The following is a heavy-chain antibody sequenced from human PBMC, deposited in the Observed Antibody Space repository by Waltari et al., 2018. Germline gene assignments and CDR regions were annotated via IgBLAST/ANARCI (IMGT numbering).Heavy chain of an antibody. CDR2: IIPILGIA. D-gene: IGHD1-1*01. CDR1: GGTFSSYA. Sequence: QVQLVQSGAEVKKHGSSVKVSCKASGGTFSSYAISWVRQALGQGLEWMGGIIPILGIANYAQKFQGRVTITADKSTSTAYMELSSLRSEDTAVYYCARGAWNPSGFDYWGQGTLVTVSS. CDR3: ARGAWNPSGFDY. J-gene: IGHJ4*02. V-gene: IGHV1-69*10.